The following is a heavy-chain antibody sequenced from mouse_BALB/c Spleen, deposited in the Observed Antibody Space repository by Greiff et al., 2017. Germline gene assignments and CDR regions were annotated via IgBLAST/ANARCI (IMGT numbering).Heavy chain of an antibody. CDR3: VRNSRRPITAMDY. V-gene: IGHV2-2*02. CDR1: GFSLTSCG. J-gene: IGHJ4*01. CDR2: IWSGGST. Sequence: VQLQQSGPGLVQPSQSLSITCTVSGFSLTSCGVHCVRQSPGKGLEWLGVIWSGGSTDYNAPFISRLSISKDNSKGQVFFKMNSLQANDTAIYYCVRNSRRPITAMDYWGQGTAVTVAS. D-gene: IGHD2-4*01.